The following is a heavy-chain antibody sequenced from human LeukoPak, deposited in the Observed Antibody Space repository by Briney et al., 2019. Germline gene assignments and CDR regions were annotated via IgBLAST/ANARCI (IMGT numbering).Heavy chain of an antibody. V-gene: IGHV3-64*04. J-gene: IGHJ4*02. D-gene: IGHD2-8*01. CDR2: ISSNGGRT. Sequence: PGGSLRLSCSASGFTFSSYVMHWVRRAPGKGLEYVSAISSNGGRTYYADSVKGRFTISRDSSKNTLYLQMNNLRAEDTAVYYCSKDDCVNGICYFDKWGQGTLVTVSS. CDR3: SKDDCVNGICYFDK. CDR1: GFTFSSYV.